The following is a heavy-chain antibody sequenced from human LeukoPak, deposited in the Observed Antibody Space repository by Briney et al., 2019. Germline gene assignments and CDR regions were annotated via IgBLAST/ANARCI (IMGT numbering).Heavy chain of an antibody. D-gene: IGHD3-10*01. V-gene: IGHV3-23*01. J-gene: IGHJ4*02. Sequence: PGGSLRLSCAASGFTFSSYAMHWVRQAPGKGLEWVSAISGSGGSTYYADSVKGRFTISRDNSKNTLYLQMNSLRAEDTAVYYCAKTGLRTRVGDFDYWGQGTLVTVSS. CDR3: AKTGLRTRVGDFDY. CDR1: GFTFSSYA. CDR2: ISGSGGST.